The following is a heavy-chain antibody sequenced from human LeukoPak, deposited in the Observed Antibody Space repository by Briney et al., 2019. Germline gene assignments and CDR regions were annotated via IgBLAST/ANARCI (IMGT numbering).Heavy chain of an antibody. Sequence: ASVKVSCKASGGTFSSYAISWVRQAPGQGLEWMGGIIPIFGTANYAQKFQGRVTITTDESTSTAYMELSSLRSEDTAVYYCASGAVTKPHKPVLIVSPHVAEYYYYYMDVWGKGTTVTVSS. J-gene: IGHJ6*03. CDR3: ASGAVTKPHKPVLIVSPHVAEYYYYYMDV. V-gene: IGHV1-69*05. D-gene: IGHD4-17*01. CDR2: IIPIFGTA. CDR1: GGTFSSYA.